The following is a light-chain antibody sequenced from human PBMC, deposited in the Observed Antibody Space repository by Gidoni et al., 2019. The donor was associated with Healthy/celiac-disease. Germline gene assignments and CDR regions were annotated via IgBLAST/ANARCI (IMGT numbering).Light chain of an antibody. CDR2: GSS. J-gene: IGKJ4*01. CDR3: QQTYSSPPLT. V-gene: IGKV1-39*01. Sequence: IQMTQSPSSLSASVGDRVTITCRASQGISNYLNWYQQKSGKAPKLLIYGSSSLEGGVQSRFSGGGSGTEFTLTISSVQPEDFATYYCQQTYSSPPLTFGGGTKVEIK. CDR1: QGISNY.